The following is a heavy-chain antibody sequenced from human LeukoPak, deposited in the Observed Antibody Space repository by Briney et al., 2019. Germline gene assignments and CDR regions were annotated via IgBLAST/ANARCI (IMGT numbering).Heavy chain of an antibody. J-gene: IGHJ4*02. D-gene: IGHD1-26*01. CDR3: AKSAKWELLEGYFDY. V-gene: IGHV3-9*01. CDR1: GFNFNDYS. Sequence: TGGSLRLSCVASGFNFNDYSLHWVRQAPGKGLEWVSSISWDSVSMDYADSVKGRFTISRDNAKSSLYLQMNSLRSEDTALYYCAKSAKWELLEGYFDYWGQGTLVTVSS. CDR2: ISWDSVSM.